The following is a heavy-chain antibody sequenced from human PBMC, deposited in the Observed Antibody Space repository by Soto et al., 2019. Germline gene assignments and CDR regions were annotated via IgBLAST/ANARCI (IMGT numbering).Heavy chain of an antibody. Sequence: QVQVVQSGAEVKKPGSSVKVSCKASGGTFSSYAISWVRQAPGQGLEWMGGIIPIFGTANYAQKFQGRVTITAVESTSTAYMELSSLRSQDTAVYYRARNAPAAGTIIGWFDPWGQGTLVTVSS. CDR1: GGTFSSYA. V-gene: IGHV1-69*01. CDR3: ARNAPAAGTIIGWFDP. CDR2: IIPIFGTA. D-gene: IGHD6-13*01. J-gene: IGHJ5*02.